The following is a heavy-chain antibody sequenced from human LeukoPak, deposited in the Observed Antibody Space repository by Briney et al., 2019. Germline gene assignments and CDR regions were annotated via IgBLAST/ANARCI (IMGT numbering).Heavy chain of an antibody. CDR2: IIPILGIA. J-gene: IGHJ6*02. D-gene: IGHD3-10*01. CDR3: ARDWGGSGSSNSNYYYGMDV. Sequence: SVKVSCKASGGTFSIYAISWVRQAPGQGLEWMGRIIPILGIANYAQKFQGRVTITADKSTSTAYMELSSLRSEDTAVYYCARDWGGSGSSNSNYYYGMDVWGQGTLVTVSS. CDR1: GGTFSIYA. V-gene: IGHV1-69*04.